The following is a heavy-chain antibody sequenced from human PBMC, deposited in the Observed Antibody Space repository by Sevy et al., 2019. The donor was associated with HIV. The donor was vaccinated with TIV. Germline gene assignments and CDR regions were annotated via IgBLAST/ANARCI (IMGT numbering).Heavy chain of an antibody. J-gene: IGHJ4*02. V-gene: IGHV3-48*03. CDR3: ARAVGKDGAY. CDR2: IISSAKSI. Sequence: GGSLRLSCTASGFTFTSYEMNWVRQAPGKGLEWVSSIISSAKSIYYADSVKGRFTVSRDNAKNSLFLQMNSLRAEDTAIYYCARAVGKDGAYWGQGTLVTVSS. D-gene: IGHD2-8*01. CDR1: GFTFTSYE.